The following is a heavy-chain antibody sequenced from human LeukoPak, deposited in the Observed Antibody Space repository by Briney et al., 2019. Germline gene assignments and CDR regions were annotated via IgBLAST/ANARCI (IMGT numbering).Heavy chain of an antibody. V-gene: IGHV3-48*03. Sequence: TGGSLRLSCAASGFTFSNYEMNWVRQAPGKGLELVSHISNSGDSIYYADSAKGRFTISRDNAKNSLYLQMNSLRAEDTTLYYCARSFDIWGQGTMVTVSS. J-gene: IGHJ3*02. CDR2: ISNSGDSI. CDR1: GFTFSNYE. CDR3: ARSFDI.